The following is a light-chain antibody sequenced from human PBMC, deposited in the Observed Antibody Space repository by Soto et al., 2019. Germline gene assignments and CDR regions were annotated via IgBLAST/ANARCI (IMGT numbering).Light chain of an antibody. CDR2: DAS. V-gene: IGKV3-11*01. CDR1: QSVSDS. J-gene: IGKJ2*01. Sequence: EIVLTQSPATLSLSPGERATLSCRASQSVSDSLAWFQQKPGQAPRLLIYDASNRATDIPDRFSGSGSGTDFTLTISSLEPEDFAVYYCQQRRSWPRTFGQGTKLEIK. CDR3: QQRRSWPRT.